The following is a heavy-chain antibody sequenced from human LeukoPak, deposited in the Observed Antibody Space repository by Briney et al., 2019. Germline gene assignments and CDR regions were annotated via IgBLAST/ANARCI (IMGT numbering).Heavy chain of an antibody. Sequence: TGGSLRLSCAASGFTFSSYGMRWVRQAPGKGLEWVSAISGSGGSTYYADSVKGRFTISRDNSKNTLYLQMNSLRAEDTAVYYCARDFFWSGYYVDYWGQGTLVTVSS. D-gene: IGHD3-3*01. CDR2: ISGSGGST. J-gene: IGHJ4*02. CDR1: GFTFSSYG. CDR3: ARDFFWSGYYVDY. V-gene: IGHV3-23*01.